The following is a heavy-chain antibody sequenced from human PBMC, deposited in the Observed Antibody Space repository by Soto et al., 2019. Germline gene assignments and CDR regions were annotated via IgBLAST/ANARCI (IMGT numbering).Heavy chain of an antibody. CDR3: VRGGHVVVVTAALDY. CDR2: VNPSGGHT. Sequence: QVQLVQSGAEVKKPGASVKVSCKASGDTFTDYYIHWVRQAPGQGLEWMGTVNPSGGHTTYAQHCLGRMTMTRDTSTSTLYMDLTSLTSEDTAVYYCVRGGHVVVVTAALDYWGQGTLVTVSS. D-gene: IGHD2-21*02. J-gene: IGHJ4*02. V-gene: IGHV1-46*01. CDR1: GDTFTDYY.